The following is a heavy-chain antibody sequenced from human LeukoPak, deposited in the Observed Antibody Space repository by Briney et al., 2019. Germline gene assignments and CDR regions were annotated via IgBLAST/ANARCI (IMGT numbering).Heavy chain of an antibody. Sequence: SETLSLTCTVSGGSISSSSYYWGWIRQPPGKGLEWIGSIYYSGSTYYNPSLKSRVTISVDTSKNQFSLKLSSVTAADTAVYYCARRPNIVVVPAARGAFDIWGQGTMVTVSS. J-gene: IGHJ3*02. CDR2: IYYSGST. CDR3: ARRPNIVVVPAARGAFDI. V-gene: IGHV4-39*07. CDR1: GGSISSSSYY. D-gene: IGHD2-2*01.